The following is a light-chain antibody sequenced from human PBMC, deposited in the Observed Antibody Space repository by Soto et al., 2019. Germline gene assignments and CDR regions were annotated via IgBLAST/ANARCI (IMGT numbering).Light chain of an antibody. CDR1: QSVSSL. Sequence: VTQSPSTVSVSPGERATLSCRASQSVSSLLAWYQQKPRQAPRLLIYAASSRATGIPDRFSGSGSGTDFTLAISILDPEDSAVYYCQQYVNSLRTFAQGTKVDIK. CDR3: QQYVNSLRT. J-gene: IGKJ1*01. V-gene: IGKV3-20*01. CDR2: AAS.